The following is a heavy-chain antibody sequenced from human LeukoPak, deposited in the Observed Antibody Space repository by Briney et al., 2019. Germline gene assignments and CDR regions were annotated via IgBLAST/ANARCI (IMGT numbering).Heavy chain of an antibody. D-gene: IGHD1-26*01. CDR1: GGSISSSNW. J-gene: IGHJ6*02. V-gene: IGHV4-4*02. CDR2: INHSGST. CDR3: ARGAHPPYSGSFYYYYYGMDV. Sequence: TSETLSLTCAVSGGSISSSNWWSWVRQPPGKGLEWIGEINHSGSTNYNPSLKSRVTISVDTSKNQFSLKLSSVTAADTAVYYCARGAHPPYSGSFYYYYYGMDVWGQGTTVTVSS.